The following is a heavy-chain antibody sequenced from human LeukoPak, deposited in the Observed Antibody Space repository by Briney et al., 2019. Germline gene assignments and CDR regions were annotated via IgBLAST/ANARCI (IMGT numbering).Heavy chain of an antibody. J-gene: IGHJ4*02. CDR1: GGHIDSFF. CDR2: MDNSGST. V-gene: IGHV4-4*08. CDR3: ASGAGWLIDY. Sequence: SETLSLTCTVSGGHIDSFFWNWIRQPPGKGLEWIGYMDNSGSTEYSPSLKSRITMSRDTSKKQFSLKLTSVTAADTATYYCASGAGWLIDYWGQGTLVSVSS. D-gene: IGHD6-19*01.